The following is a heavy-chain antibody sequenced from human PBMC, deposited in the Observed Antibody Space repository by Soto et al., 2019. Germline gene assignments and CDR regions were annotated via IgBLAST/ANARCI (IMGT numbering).Heavy chain of an antibody. D-gene: IGHD3-22*01. CDR1: GFTFSSYA. CDR2: ISGSGGST. J-gene: IGHJ4*02. Sequence: EVQLLESGGGLVQPGGSLRLSCAASGFTFSSYAMSWVRQAPGKGLEWVSAISGSGGSTYYADSVKGRFTISRDNSKNTLYLQMNSLRAEDTAVYYCAKGERSSGYYSRYFDYWGQGTLVTVSS. CDR3: AKGERSSGYYSRYFDY. V-gene: IGHV3-23*01.